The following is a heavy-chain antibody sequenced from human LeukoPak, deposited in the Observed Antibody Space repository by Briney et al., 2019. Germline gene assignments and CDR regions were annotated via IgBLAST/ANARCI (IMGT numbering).Heavy chain of an antibody. Sequence: PSETLSLTCAVYGGSFSGYYWSWIRQPPGKGLEWIGEINHSGSTNYNPFLKSRVTISVDTSKDKFSLKLSSVTAADTAVYYCARAPQFYDYAWGSCRYTASFDYWGQGTLVTVSS. V-gene: IGHV4-34*01. CDR1: GGSFSGYY. CDR2: INHSGST. CDR3: ARAPQFYDYAWGSCRYTASFDY. J-gene: IGHJ4*02. D-gene: IGHD3-16*02.